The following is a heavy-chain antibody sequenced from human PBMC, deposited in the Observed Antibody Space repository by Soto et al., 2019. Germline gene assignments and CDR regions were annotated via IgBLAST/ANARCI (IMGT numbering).Heavy chain of an antibody. CDR1: GFTFSSSF. J-gene: IGHJ4*02. CDR3: ARYFRGSGRYFFDY. CDR2: INQDGGGT. Sequence: SLRLSCVASGFTFSSSFMGWVRQAPGKGLEWVANINQDGGGTYYVDSVQGRFTISRDNAKDSLFLQLNSLRGEDTAVYYCARYFRGSGRYFFDYWGQGTLVTVSS. D-gene: IGHD6-19*01. V-gene: IGHV3-7*03.